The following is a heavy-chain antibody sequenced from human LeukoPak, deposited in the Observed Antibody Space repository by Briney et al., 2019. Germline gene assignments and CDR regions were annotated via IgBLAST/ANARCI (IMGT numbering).Heavy chain of an antibody. CDR3: ARDHRAYNWNSDYAFDI. CDR1: GFTFSSYA. Sequence: GGSLRLSCAASGFTFSSYAMSWVRQAPGKGLEWVSAISGSGGSTYYADSVKGWFTISRDNSKNTLYLQMNSLRAEDTAVYYCARDHRAYNWNSDYAFDIWGQGTMVTVSS. V-gene: IGHV3-23*01. CDR2: ISGSGGST. J-gene: IGHJ3*02. D-gene: IGHD1-1*01.